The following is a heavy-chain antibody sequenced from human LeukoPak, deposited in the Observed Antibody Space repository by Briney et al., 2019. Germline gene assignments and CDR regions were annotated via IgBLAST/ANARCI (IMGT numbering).Heavy chain of an antibody. D-gene: IGHD2-2*01. V-gene: IGHV3-7*01. CDR1: GFIFSTYW. CDR2: IRQDGSET. J-gene: IGHJ4*01. Sequence: GGSLRLSCAASGFIFSTYWMSWVRQAPGKGLEWVATIRQDGSETHYVGSVRGRFTISRDNAKNSLYLQVNSLRAEDTAVYYCVRGCGRASCPYFFDSWGHGSLVTVS. CDR3: VRGCGRASCPYFFDS.